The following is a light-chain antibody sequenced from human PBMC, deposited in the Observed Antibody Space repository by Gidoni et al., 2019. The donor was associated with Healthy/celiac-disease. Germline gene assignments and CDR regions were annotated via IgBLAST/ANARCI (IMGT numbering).Light chain of an antibody. V-gene: IGLV3-21*04. CDR3: QVWDSSSDHPV. J-gene: IGLJ2*01. CDR1: NIGSKS. Sequence: SYVLTQPPSVSVPPGKTARITCGGNNIGSKSVHLYQQKPGQAPVLVIYYDSDRPSGIPERFSGSNSGNTATLTISRVEAGDEDDYYCQVWDSSSDHPVFGGGTKLTVL. CDR2: YDS.